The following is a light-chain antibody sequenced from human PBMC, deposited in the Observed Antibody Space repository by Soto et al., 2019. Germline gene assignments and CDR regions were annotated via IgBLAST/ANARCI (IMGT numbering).Light chain of an antibody. CDR2: GAS. CDR3: QQYATSPGT. Sequence: EIVLTQSPDTLSLSPGERATLSCRASQSISSTQLVWYQQRPRQAPSLLIFGASSRATDIPDRFSGSGSGTDVTLTISGLEPEDFAVYYCQQYATSPGTFGQGTKVAIK. V-gene: IGKV3-20*01. J-gene: IGKJ1*01. CDR1: QSISSTQ.